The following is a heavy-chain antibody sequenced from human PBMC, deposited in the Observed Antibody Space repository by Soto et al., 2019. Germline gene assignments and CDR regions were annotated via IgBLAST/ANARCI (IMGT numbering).Heavy chain of an antibody. CDR3: ARDNGIAGSFDP. CDR1: GFTFSTYS. V-gene: IGHV3-48*02. CDR2: ITSSSSTI. Sequence: GGSLRLSCAASGFTFSTYSMNWARQAPGKGLEWIAYITSSSSTIFYADSVKGRFTISRDSAKNSLYLQMNSLRDEDTSVYYCARDNGIAGSFDPWGQGTLVTVSS. J-gene: IGHJ5*02. D-gene: IGHD2-15*01.